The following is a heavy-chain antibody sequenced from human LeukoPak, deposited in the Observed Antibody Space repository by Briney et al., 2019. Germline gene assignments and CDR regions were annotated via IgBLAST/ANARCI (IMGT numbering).Heavy chain of an antibody. CDR1: GGSINNYY. CDR2: IYYIGSP. V-gene: IGHV4-59*12. J-gene: IGHJ4*02. D-gene: IGHD3-22*01. CDR3: ARDRHDSSGYYYDY. Sequence: PSETLSLTCTVSGGSINNYYWSWIRQPPGKGLEWLGYIYYIGSPNYNPSLKSRLTISVDTSKNQFSLKLSSVTAADTAVYYCARDRHDSSGYYYDYWGQGTLVTVSS.